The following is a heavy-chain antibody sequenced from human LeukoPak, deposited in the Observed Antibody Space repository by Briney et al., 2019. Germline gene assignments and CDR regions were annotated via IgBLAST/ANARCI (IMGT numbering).Heavy chain of an antibody. CDR2: ISQGGSDK. J-gene: IGHJ5*02. CDR1: GFTFSDYW. Sequence: GGSLRLSCAASGFTFSDYWMSWVRQAPGKGLEWLANISQGGSDKNYLASVRGRFTISRDNAANSLYLQMNNLRAEDTAVYYCARDLSDKQGFDPWGQGTLVTVSS. V-gene: IGHV3-7*01. D-gene: IGHD2/OR15-2a*01. CDR3: ARDLSDKQGFDP.